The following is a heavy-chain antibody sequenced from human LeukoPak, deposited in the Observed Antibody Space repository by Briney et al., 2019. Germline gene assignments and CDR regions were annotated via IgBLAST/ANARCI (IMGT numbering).Heavy chain of an antibody. CDR2: IYHSGST. D-gene: IGHD4-17*01. Sequence: SQTLSLTCAVSGGSISSGGYSWSWIRQPPGKGLEWIGYIYHSGSTYYNPSLKSRVTMSVDTSKNQFSLKLSSVTAADTAVYYCAREITGVYGADYYYGMDVWGQGTTVTVSS. J-gene: IGHJ6*02. CDR3: AREITGVYGADYYYGMDV. V-gene: IGHV4-30-2*01. CDR1: GGSISSGGYS.